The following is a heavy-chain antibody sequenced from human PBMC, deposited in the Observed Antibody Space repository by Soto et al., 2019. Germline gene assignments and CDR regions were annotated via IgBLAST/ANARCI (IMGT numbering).Heavy chain of an antibody. Sequence: QVQLVQSGTEVKKPGSSVKVSCKASGGTFRNYPINWVRQAPGQGLEWMGSIFPLTDIPDYAQNFQARLTIIADKSTSTAYMELSSLTSDDTAMYFCARGPLVALNYFESWGQGTLSPSPQ. CDR1: GGTFRNYP. V-gene: IGHV1-69*02. CDR3: ARGPLVALNYFES. CDR2: IFPLTDIP. J-gene: IGHJ4*02.